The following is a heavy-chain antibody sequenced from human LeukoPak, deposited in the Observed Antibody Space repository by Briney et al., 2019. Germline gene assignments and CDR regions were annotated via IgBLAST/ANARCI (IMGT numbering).Heavy chain of an antibody. V-gene: IGHV3-48*02. Sequence: RGSLRPSRAASGFTLTNYSMTWVRQAPRKGLEAVSYISSSSSTIYYADSVKGRFTIPRHNAKKSLYLQINSLIDQDPAVYYFARSGGRQWYFDYWGQGTLVTVSS. J-gene: IGHJ4*02. CDR3: ARSGGRQWYFDY. D-gene: IGHD3-16*01. CDR2: ISSSSSTI. CDR1: GFTLTNYS.